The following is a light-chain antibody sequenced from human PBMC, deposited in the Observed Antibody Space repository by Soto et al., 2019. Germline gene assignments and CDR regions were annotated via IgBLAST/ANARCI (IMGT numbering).Light chain of an antibody. V-gene: IGKV3-11*01. CDR1: QSVSSD. Sequence: EIVLTQSPATLSLSPGERATLSCRASQSVSSDFAWYQQKPGQAPRLLIYDTSNRATAIPARFSGSGSATDFTLTISSLEPEDFAVYYCQHRHNFGPGTKVDIK. J-gene: IGKJ3*01. CDR3: QHRHN. CDR2: DTS.